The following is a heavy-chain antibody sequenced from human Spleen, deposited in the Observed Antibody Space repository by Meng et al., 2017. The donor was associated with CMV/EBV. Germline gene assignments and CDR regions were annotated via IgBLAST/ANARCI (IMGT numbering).Heavy chain of an antibody. CDR2: VIRSGTN. V-gene: IGHV4-61*03. J-gene: IGHJ3*01. D-gene: IGHD3-3*01. Sequence: SETLSLTCAVSGGSVDAANYYWSWIRQPPGKGLEWIGCVIRSGTNTYSHSVKGRVSMSVDTSKNHISLKLTSLVAADTAIYYCARGISVFRTRSAFDFWGRGTMVTVSS. CDR3: ARGISVFRTRSAFDF. CDR1: GGSVDAANYY.